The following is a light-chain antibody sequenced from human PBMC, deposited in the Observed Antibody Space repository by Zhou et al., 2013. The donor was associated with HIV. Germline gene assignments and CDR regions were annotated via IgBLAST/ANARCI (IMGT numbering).Light chain of an antibody. J-gene: IGKJ2*01. V-gene: IGKV1-9*01. CDR3: QQLNSYPYT. CDR1: QGFIGY. CDR2: DAS. Sequence: DIQLTQSPSFLSASIGDRVTITCRASQGFIGYLAWYQQKPGKAPNVLIYDASSLQSGVPSRFSGSGSGTEFTLTISSLQPEDSATYYCQQLNSYPYTFGQGTKLEI.